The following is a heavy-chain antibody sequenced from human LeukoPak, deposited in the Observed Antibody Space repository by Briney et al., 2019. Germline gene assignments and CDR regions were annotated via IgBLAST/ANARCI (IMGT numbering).Heavy chain of an antibody. J-gene: IGHJ6*03. CDR2: VVPIFGTT. CDR1: GGTFSNYA. D-gene: IGHD2-2*01. V-gene: IGHV1-69*05. CDR3: ARESPTYCSSTSCPRGYYYYYMDV. Sequence: SVKVSCKASGGTFSNYAINWVRQAPGHGLEWMGRVVPIFGTTHYAQEFQGRFTITTDESTSTAYMVLSSLRSEDTAVYYCARESPTYCSSTSCPRGYYYYYMDVWGKGTTVTVSS.